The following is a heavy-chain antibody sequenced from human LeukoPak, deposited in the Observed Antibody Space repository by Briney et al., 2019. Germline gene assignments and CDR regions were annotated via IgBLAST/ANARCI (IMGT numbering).Heavy chain of an antibody. CDR3: VRSAFYAGSGNYYDY. V-gene: IGHV3-74*03. CDR2: IDNAGSTT. J-gene: IGHJ4*02. D-gene: IGHD3-22*01. CDR1: GFTFSNYW. Sequence: GGPLRLSCAASGFTFSNYWIHWVRQAPGRGLVWVSRIDNAGSTTTYADSVKGRFTTSRDNAENTLYLQMNSLRVEDTAVYYCVRSAFYAGSGNYYDYWGQGTLVTVSS.